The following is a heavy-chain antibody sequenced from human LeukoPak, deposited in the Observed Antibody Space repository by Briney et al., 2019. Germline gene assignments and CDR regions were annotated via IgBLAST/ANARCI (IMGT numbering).Heavy chain of an antibody. V-gene: IGHV5-51*01. CDR3: ARQIGIATTFAFDV. D-gene: IGHD1-1*01. CDR2: IYPGDSDT. CDR1: GYSFTTYW. Sequence: GESLKISCEGSGYSFTTYWIGWVRQMPGKGLEWVGIIYPGDSDTRYSPSFQGQVTISADKSISTAYLQWSSLKASDTAMYYCARQIGIATTFAFDVWGQGTMVSVSS. J-gene: IGHJ3*01.